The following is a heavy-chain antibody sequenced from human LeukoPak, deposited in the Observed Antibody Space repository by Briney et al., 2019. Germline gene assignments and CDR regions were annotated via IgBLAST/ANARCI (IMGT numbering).Heavy chain of an antibody. CDR2: ISSSSSTI. Sequence: PGGSLRLSCAASGFTFSSYSMNWVRQAPGKGLEWVSYISSSSSTIYYADSVKGRFTISRNNAKNSLYLQMNSLRAEDTAVYYCARALGGAREWYYYYYMDVWGKGTTVTVSS. CDR1: GFTFSSYS. D-gene: IGHD1-26*01. V-gene: IGHV3-48*01. J-gene: IGHJ6*03. CDR3: ARALGGAREWYYYYYMDV.